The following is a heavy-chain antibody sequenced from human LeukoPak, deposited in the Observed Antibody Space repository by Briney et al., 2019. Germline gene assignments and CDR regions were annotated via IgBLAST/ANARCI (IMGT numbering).Heavy chain of an antibody. CDR1: GFTFTNYW. D-gene: IGHD3-10*01. V-gene: IGHV3-74*01. CDR3: ARAGFGFDY. J-gene: IGHJ4*02. CDR2: INSDGSVT. Sequence: GGSLRLSCAASGFTFTNYWIHWVRQAPGKGLVWVSRINSDGSVTGYADSVRGRFTISRDNAKNTLYLQMSSLRAEDTAVYYCARAGFGFDYWGQGTLVTV.